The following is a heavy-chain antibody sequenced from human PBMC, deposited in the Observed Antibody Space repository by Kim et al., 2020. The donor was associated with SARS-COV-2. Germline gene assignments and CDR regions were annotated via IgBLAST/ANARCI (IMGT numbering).Heavy chain of an antibody. CDR1: GYTFTSYG. J-gene: IGHJ4*02. CDR3: PRVWGLGSGWYPFDY. Sequence: ASVKVSCKASGYTFTSYGISWVRQAPGQGLEWMGWISAYNGNTNYAQKLQGRVTMTTDTSTSTAYMELRSLRSADTAVYCCPRVWGLGSGWYPFDYWGQGTLVTVSS. D-gene: IGHD6-19*01. V-gene: IGHV1-18*01. CDR2: ISAYNGNT.